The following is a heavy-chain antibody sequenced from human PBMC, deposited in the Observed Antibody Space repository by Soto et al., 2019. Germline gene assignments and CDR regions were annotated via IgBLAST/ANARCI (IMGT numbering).Heavy chain of an antibody. Sequence: QVQLVESGGGVVQPGRSLRLSCAASGFTFSSYVMHWVRQAPGKGLEWVAVISYDGSNKYYADSVKGRFTISRDNSKNTLYLQMNSLRAEDTAVYYCAVCSHTTYYYYGMDVWGQGTTVTVSS. V-gene: IGHV3-30*03. CDR2: ISYDGSNK. CDR3: AVCSHTTYYYYGMDV. CDR1: GFTFSSYV. D-gene: IGHD3-10*02. J-gene: IGHJ6*02.